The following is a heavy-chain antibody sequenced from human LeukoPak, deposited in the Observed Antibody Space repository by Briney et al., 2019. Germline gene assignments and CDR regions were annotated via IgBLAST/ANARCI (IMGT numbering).Heavy chain of an antibody. CDR3: ARGWGYYYDSSGYYPLFFDY. CDR1: GGSFSDYY. Sequence: SETLSLTCAVYGGSFSDYYWSWIRQPPGKGLEWIGEINHSGSTNYNPSLKSRVTISVDTSKNQFSLKLSSVTAADTAVYYCARGWGYYYDSSGYYPLFFDYWGQGTLVTVSS. D-gene: IGHD3-22*01. CDR2: INHSGST. J-gene: IGHJ4*02. V-gene: IGHV4-34*01.